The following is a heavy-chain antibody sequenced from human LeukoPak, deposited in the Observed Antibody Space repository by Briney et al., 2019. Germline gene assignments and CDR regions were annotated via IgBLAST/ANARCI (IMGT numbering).Heavy chain of an antibody. D-gene: IGHD4-23*01. CDR3: ARDENYGGNFGY. CDR1: GGTFSSYA. V-gene: IGHV1-69*05. J-gene: IGHJ4*02. Sequence: GASVTVSCKASGGTFSSYAISWVRQAPGQGLEWMGRIIPIFGTANYAQKFQGRVTITTDESTSTAYMELSSLRSEDTAVYYCARDENYGGNFGYWGQGTLVTVSS. CDR2: IIPIFGTA.